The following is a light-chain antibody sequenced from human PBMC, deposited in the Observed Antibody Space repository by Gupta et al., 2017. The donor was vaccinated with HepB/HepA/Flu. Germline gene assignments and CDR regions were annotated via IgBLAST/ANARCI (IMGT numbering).Light chain of an antibody. V-gene: IGKV4-1*01. CDR2: WAS. Sequence: DFVMTQSPDSLSVSLGARPTITCTSSQSVLYSSNNKNYLAWYQQKPGQPPKLLIYWASTRESGVPDRFSGRGSGTDFTLTISSLQAEDVAVYYCQQHDYAPHTFGQGTKVEIK. CDR3: QQHDYAPHT. J-gene: IGKJ2*01. CDR1: QSVLYSSNNKNY.